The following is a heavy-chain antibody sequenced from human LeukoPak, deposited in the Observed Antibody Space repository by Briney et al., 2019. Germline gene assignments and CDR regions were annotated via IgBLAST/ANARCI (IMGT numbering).Heavy chain of an antibody. CDR3: ATLPGSGEWELPQFDY. CDR2: FDPEDGET. J-gene: IGHJ4*02. V-gene: IGHV1-24*01. CDR1: GYTLTELS. D-gene: IGHD1-26*01. Sequence: ASVKVSCKVSGYTLTELSMHWVRQAPGKGLEWMGGFDPEDGETIYAQKFQGRVTMTEDTSTDTAYMELSSLRSEDTAVYYCATLPGSGEWELPQFDYWGQGTTVTVSS.